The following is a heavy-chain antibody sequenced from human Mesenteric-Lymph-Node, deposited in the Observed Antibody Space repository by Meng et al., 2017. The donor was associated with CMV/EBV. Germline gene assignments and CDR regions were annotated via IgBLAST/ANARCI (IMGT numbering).Heavy chain of an antibody. D-gene: IGHD2-15*01. CDR2: IIPIFGTA. CDR3: AKSITGYCSSSSCSPYGMDV. CDR1: GGTFSSYA. J-gene: IGHJ6*02. Sequence: SVKVSCKASGGTFSSYAISWVRQAPGQGLEWMGGIIPIFGTANYAQKFQGRVTMTTDTSTSTAYMELRSLRSDDTAVYYCAKSITGYCSSSSCSPYGMDVWGQGTTVTVSS. V-gene: IGHV1-69*05.